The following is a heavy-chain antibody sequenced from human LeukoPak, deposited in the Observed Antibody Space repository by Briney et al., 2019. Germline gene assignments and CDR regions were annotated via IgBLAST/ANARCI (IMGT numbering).Heavy chain of an antibody. J-gene: IGHJ6*02. CDR2: ISSSSSYI. D-gene: IGHD1-26*01. CDR3: AGDQWELLDYYYGMDV. Sequence: GGSLRVSCAASGFTFSSYSMNWVRQAPGKGLEWVSSISSSSSYIYYADSVKGRFTISRDNAKNSLYLQMNSLRAEDAAVYYCAGDQWELLDYYYGMDVWGQGTTVTVSS. V-gene: IGHV3-21*01. CDR1: GFTFSSYS.